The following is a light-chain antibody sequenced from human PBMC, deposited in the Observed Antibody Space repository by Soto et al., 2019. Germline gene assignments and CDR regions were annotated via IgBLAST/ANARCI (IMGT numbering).Light chain of an antibody. J-gene: IGLJ1*01. V-gene: IGLV2-14*01. CDR3: SSYTSSKI. CDR1: SSDVGGYNY. CDR2: DVS. Sequence: QSALTQPASVSGSPGQSITISCTGTSSDVGGYNYVSWYQQHPGKAPELMIYDVSNRPSGVSNRFSGSKSGNTASLTISGLQAEDEADYYCSSYTSSKIFGTGTKVTVL.